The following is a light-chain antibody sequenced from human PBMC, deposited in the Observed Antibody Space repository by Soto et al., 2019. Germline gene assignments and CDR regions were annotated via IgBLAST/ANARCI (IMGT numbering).Light chain of an antibody. CDR3: QQYDQWWT. Sequence: EIVMTQSPATLSVSPGGRATFSCRASQSINTKIAWYQLKPGQDPRLLIYDASIRATGIPARFSGSGSGTEFSLTINSLQSADFGVYFCQQYDQWWTFGQGTKVDIK. J-gene: IGKJ1*01. CDR1: QSINTK. CDR2: DAS. V-gene: IGKV3-15*01.